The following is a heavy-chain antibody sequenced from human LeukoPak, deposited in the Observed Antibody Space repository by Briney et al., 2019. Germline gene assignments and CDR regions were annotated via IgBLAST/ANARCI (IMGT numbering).Heavy chain of an antibody. J-gene: IGHJ4*02. V-gene: IGHV3-23*01. CDR2: IGPNGAST. CDR3: AKPHYSGSGSYSREDF. CDR1: GGSISSGDYY. Sequence: ETLSLTCTVSGGSISSGDYYWSWIRQAPGKGLEYVSSIGPNGASTLYADSVKGRFTISRDNSKITVYLQMNSLRAEDTAVYYCAKPHYSGSGSYSREDFWGQGTLVTVSS. D-gene: IGHD3-10*01.